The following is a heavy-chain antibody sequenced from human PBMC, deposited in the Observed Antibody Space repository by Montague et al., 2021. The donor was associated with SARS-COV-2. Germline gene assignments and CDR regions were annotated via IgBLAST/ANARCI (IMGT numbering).Heavy chain of an antibody. D-gene: IGHD1-1*01. Sequence: CAISGDSVSSNSATWNWVRQSPSRSLEWLGRTYYRSKWYNDYAVSVRDRVTINPDTSKNQFPLQLNSVTPEDTAIYYCTSGREGNYNVMDVWGQGTTVTVSS. CDR1: GDSVSSNSAT. CDR3: TSGREGNYNVMDV. J-gene: IGHJ6*02. V-gene: IGHV6-1*01. CDR2: TYYRSKWYN.